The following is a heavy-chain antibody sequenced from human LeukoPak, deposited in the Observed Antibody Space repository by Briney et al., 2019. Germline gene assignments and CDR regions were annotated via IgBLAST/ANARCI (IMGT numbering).Heavy chain of an antibody. CDR1: GFTFSRYW. V-gene: IGHV3-30*18. J-gene: IGHJ4*02. D-gene: IGHD1-26*01. Sequence: AGGSLRLSCVASGFTFSRYWMSWVRQAPGKGLEWVAVISYDGSNKYYADSVKGRFTISRDNSKNTLYLQMNSLRAEDTAVYYCAKDSGSYLDYWGQGTLVTVSS. CDR3: AKDSGSYLDY. CDR2: ISYDGSNK.